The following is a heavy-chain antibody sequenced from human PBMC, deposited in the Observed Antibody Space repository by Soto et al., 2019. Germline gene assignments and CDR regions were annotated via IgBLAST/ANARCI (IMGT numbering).Heavy chain of an antibody. J-gene: IGHJ2*01. Sequence: QIQLQQSGPGLVKPSQTLSLSCDLSWDPVSSCTATWSWIRQSPSRGLEWLGRTYYRSKRYTDYAVSVKSRIAIIPDTSKNQLSRQLNSVTSEDTAVYFCARDGSGFHWYFDIWGRGTLVTVSS. CDR1: WDPVSSCTAT. D-gene: IGHD6-19*01. V-gene: IGHV6-1*01. CDR2: TYYRSKRYT. CDR3: ARDGSGFHWYFDI.